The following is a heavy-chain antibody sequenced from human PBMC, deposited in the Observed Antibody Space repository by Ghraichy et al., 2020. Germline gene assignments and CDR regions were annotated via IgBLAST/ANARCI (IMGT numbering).Heavy chain of an antibody. CDR1: GYTFTSYG. D-gene: IGHD6-6*01. Sequence: ASVKVSCKASGYTFTSYGISWVRQAPGQGLEWMGWISAYNGDTNYAQKLQGRVTMTTDTSTSTAYMELRSLRSDDTAVYYCARALAARQSPYKNWFDPRGQGTLVTVSS. CDR3: ARALAARQSPYKNWFDP. V-gene: IGHV1-18*01. J-gene: IGHJ5*02. CDR2: ISAYNGDT.